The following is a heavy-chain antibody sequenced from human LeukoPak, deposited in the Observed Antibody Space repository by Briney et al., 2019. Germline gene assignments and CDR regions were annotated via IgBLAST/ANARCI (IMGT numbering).Heavy chain of an antibody. Sequence: GGSLRLSCAASGFTFSSYAMSWVRQAPGKGLEWVSFISPSGDRTSNADSVEGRFTISRDNPRNTLYLQMNSLRDEDTAVYYCAIMHGYYDGSGYWVQWGQGTLVTVSS. V-gene: IGHV3-23*01. CDR1: GFTFSSYA. CDR3: AIMHGYYDGSGYWVQ. CDR2: ISPSGDRT. D-gene: IGHD3-22*01. J-gene: IGHJ4*02.